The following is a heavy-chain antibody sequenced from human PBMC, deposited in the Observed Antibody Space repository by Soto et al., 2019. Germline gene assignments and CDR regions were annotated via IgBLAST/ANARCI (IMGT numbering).Heavy chain of an antibody. CDR3: AGERGPLNWFDP. Sequence: GGTMRLSCAASEFTFSNYSMIWVRQAPGKGLEWVSYISSSSSTIYYADSVKGRFTISRDNAKNSLYLQMNSLRDEDTAVYYCAGERGPLNWFDPWGQGTLVTVSS. CDR1: EFTFSNYS. V-gene: IGHV3-48*02. J-gene: IGHJ5*02. CDR2: ISSSSSTI.